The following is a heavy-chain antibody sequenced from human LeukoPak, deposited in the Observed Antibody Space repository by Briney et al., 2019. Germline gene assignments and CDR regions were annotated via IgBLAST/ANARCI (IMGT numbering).Heavy chain of an antibody. D-gene: IGHD3-3*01. CDR1: GGSFSGYY. V-gene: IGHV4-34*01. CDR2: INHSGST. Sequence: SSETLSLTCAVYGGSFSGYYWSWLRHPPGKGLEWIGEINHSGSTNYNPSLKSRVTISVDTSKNQFSLKLSSVTAADTAVYYCARGRGRITIFGVPEYYYYGMDVWGQGTTVTVSS. J-gene: IGHJ6*02. CDR3: ARGRGRITIFGVPEYYYYGMDV.